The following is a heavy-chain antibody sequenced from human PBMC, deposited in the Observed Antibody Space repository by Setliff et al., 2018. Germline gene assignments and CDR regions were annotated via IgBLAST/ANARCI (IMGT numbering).Heavy chain of an antibody. D-gene: IGHD2-2*01. CDR1: EFSLSDFH. CDR3: ARRGVGMGMDV. V-gene: IGHV3-73*01. CDR2: VRRNTNSYAT. Sequence: PGESLKISCAASEFSLSDFHMHWVRQAPGKGLEWVGRVRRNTNSYATAYSASLKGRFTISRDDSKNTAYLQMNSLQSEDTAVYYCARRGVGMGMDVWGKGTTVTVSS. J-gene: IGHJ6*03.